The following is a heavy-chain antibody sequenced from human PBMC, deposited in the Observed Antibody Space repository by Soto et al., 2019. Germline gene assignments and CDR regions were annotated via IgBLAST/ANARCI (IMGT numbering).Heavy chain of an antibody. CDR3: AAQYCSATACNDDV. V-gene: IGHV3-66*01. CDR2: IYSGGST. D-gene: IGHD2-15*01. CDR1: GFTVSSNY. Sequence: EVHLVESGGGLTQSGGSLRLSCAASGFTVSSNYMSWVRQAPGKGLEWVSAIYSGGSTHYADSVKGRFTISRDNSKNTLYLQMNSLRAEDTAVYYCAAQYCSATACNDDVWGQGTLVSVSS. J-gene: IGHJ4*02.